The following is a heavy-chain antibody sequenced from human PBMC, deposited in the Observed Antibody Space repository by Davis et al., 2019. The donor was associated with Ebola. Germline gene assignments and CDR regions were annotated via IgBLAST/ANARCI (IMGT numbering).Heavy chain of an antibody. J-gene: IGHJ6*04. CDR3: ARHSGWYYTLDV. CDR1: GYTFISYG. Sequence: ASVTVSCKASGYTFISYGITWVRQAPGQGLEWMGWISGYNGNTNYAQNLQGRVTMTTDTSTSTAYMELRGLRSDDTAVYYCARHSGWYYTLDVWGRGTTVTVSP. CDR2: ISGYNGNT. D-gene: IGHD6-19*01. V-gene: IGHV1-18*01.